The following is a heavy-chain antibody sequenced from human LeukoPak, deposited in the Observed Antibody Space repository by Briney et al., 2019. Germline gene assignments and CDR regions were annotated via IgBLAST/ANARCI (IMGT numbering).Heavy chain of an antibody. Sequence: SETLSLTCTVSGGPINTGYYWSWIRQHPGKGLEWIGQISDSGNTNYNPSLKGRVTMSVDTSQNQFSLKLSSVAAADTAVYYCARGDDHFDYWGQGSLVTVSS. CDR2: ISDSGNT. V-gene: IGHV4-31*03. CDR1: GGPINTGYY. J-gene: IGHJ4*02. CDR3: ARGDDHFDY.